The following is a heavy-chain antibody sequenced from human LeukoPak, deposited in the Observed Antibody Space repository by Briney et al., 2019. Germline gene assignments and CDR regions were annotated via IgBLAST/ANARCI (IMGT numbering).Heavy chain of an antibody. Sequence: GGSLRLSCAASGFTFSSYGMSWVRQAPGKGLEWVSVIYSGGSTYYADSVKGRFTISRDNSKNTLYLQMNSLRAEDTAVYYCARVTRGSKALSDWGQGTLVTVSS. J-gene: IGHJ4*02. CDR2: IYSGGST. CDR3: ARVTRGSKALSD. CDR1: GFTFSSYG. D-gene: IGHD2-2*01. V-gene: IGHV3-66*01.